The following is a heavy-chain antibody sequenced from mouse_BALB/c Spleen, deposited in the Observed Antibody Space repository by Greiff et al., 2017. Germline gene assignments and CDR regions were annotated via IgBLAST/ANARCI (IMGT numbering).Heavy chain of an antibody. CDR3: ARTGYGNYHVY. Sequence: VQLQQSGPGLVKPSQSLSLTCTVTGYSITSDYAWNWIRQFPGNKLEWMGYISYSGSTSYNPSLKSRISITRDTSKNQFFLQLNSVTTEDTATYYCARTGYGNYHVYWGQGTTLTVSS. CDR2: ISYSGST. CDR1: GYSITSDYA. D-gene: IGHD2-1*01. J-gene: IGHJ2*01. V-gene: IGHV3-2*02.